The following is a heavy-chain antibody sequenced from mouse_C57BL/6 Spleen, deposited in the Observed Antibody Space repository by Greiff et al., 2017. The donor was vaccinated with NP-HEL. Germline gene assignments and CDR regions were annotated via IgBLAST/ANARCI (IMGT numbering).Heavy chain of an antibody. CDR1: GFTFTSYG. Sequence: EVQLQQSGAELVRPGSSVKMSCTTSGFTFTSYGINWVKQRPGQGLEWIGYIYIGNGYTEYNAKFKGKATLTSDTSSSTAYMQLSSLTTEYSAIYYYARGYYGSSYGYWGQGTTLTVSS. CDR2: IYIGNGYT. V-gene: IGHV1-58*01. D-gene: IGHD1-1*01. CDR3: ARGYYGSSYGY. J-gene: IGHJ2*01.